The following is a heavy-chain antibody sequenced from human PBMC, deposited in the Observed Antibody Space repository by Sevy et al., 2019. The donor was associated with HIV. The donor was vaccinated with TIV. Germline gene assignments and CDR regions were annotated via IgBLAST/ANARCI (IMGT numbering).Heavy chain of an antibody. J-gene: IGHJ6*02. CDR3: ARRRITMVRGDYGMDV. V-gene: IGHV3-48*02. D-gene: IGHD3-10*01. CDR1: GFTFSSYS. Sequence: GGSLRLSCAASGFTFSSYSMNWVRQAPGKGLEWVSYISSSSSTIYYADSVKGRFTISRDNAKNSLYLQMNSLSDEDTAVYYCARRRITMVRGDYGMDVWGQGTTVTVSS. CDR2: ISSSSSTI.